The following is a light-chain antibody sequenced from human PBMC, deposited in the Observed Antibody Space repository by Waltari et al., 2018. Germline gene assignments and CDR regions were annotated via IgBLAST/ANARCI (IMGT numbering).Light chain of an antibody. J-gene: IGKJ2*01. Sequence: DIVLTQSPDSLAVSLGERATINCKSSQKVFYNSNDKNYLVWYQQKSGQPPKLLIYWASTRESGVPDRFGGSGSGTEFTLTISNLQAEDVAVYYCQQSFTTPPTFGQGTKLEIK. CDR2: WAS. CDR3: QQSFTTPPT. V-gene: IGKV4-1*01. CDR1: QKVFYNSNDKNY.